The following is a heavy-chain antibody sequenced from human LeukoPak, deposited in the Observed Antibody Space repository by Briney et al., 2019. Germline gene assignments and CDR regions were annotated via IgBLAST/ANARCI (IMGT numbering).Heavy chain of an antibody. CDR1: GGSISSYY. V-gene: IGHV4-59*01. D-gene: IGHD3-10*01. CDR3: ASGAYHYGSGTGWFDP. J-gene: IGHJ5*02. CDR2: IYYSGST. Sequence: ETLSLTCTVSGGSISSYYWSWIRQPPGKGLEWIGYIYYSGSTNYNPSLKSRVTISVDTSKDQFSLKLSSVTAADTAVYYCASGAYHYGSGTGWFDPWGQGTLVTVSS.